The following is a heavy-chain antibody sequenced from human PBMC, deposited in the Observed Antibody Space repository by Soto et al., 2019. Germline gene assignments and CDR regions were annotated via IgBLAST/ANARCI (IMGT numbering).Heavy chain of an antibody. CDR2: IYYSGST. Sequence: SETLSLTCTVTGDSISSRSYYWGWIRQPPGKGLEWIGSIYYSGSTYNNPSLRSRVSMSIDTSKDQFSLKLKSVTAADTALYFCARQRTSVVTQAYFDVWGQGTLVTVSS. CDR1: GDSISSRSYY. V-gene: IGHV4-39*01. CDR3: ARQRTSVVTQAYFDV. J-gene: IGHJ4*02. D-gene: IGHD2-21*02.